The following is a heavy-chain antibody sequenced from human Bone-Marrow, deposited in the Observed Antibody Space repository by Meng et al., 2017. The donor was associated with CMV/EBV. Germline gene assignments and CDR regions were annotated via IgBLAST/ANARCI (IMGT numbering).Heavy chain of an antibody. J-gene: IGHJ6*02. V-gene: IGHV3-33*06. Sequence: GEYLKISCAASGFTFSSYGMHWVRQAPGKGLEWVAVIWYDGSNKYYADSVKGRFTISRDNSKNTLYLQMNSLRAEDTAVYYCAKGDRPYYDFWSGYGVGYYYYGMDVWGQGATVTVSS. CDR2: IWYDGSNK. CDR1: GFTFSSYG. CDR3: AKGDRPYYDFWSGYGVGYYYYGMDV. D-gene: IGHD3-3*01.